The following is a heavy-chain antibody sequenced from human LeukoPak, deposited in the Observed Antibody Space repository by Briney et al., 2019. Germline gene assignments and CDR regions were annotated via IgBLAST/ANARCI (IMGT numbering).Heavy chain of an antibody. D-gene: IGHD6-13*01. CDR2: INPDDSDT. CDR1: GYSFSSNW. CDR3: ARHGAGGSSWSPLDY. V-gene: IGHV5-51*01. Sequence: KVSCKGSGYSFSSNWIAWVRQLPGKGLEWMGIINPDDSDTRYSPSFQGLVTISADKSITTAYLQWSSLKASDTAMYYCARHGAGGSSWSPLDYWGQGTLVTVSS. J-gene: IGHJ4*02.